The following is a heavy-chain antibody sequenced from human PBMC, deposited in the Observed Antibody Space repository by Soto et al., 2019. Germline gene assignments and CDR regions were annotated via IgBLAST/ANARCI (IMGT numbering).Heavy chain of an antibody. J-gene: IGHJ4*02. Sequence: EVQLLESGGGLVQPRGSLRLSCAVSGFTFSNYAMTWVRQAPGKGLEWVSLMSGNGGRIVYADSVKGRFTISRDNSKNTLYLQMNRLRLEDTAVYYCVKDPVSGGSGGTWFDYWGQGTLVTVSS. D-gene: IGHD2-15*01. V-gene: IGHV3-23*01. CDR1: GFTFSNYA. CDR2: MSGNGGRI. CDR3: VKDPVSGGSGGTWFDY.